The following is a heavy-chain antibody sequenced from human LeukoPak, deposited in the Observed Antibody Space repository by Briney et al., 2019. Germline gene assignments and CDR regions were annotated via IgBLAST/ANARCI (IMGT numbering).Heavy chain of an antibody. CDR3: ARGGYGDPRGNWFDP. Sequence: NPSQTLSLTCTVPGGSISSGGYYWSWIRQHPGKGLEWIGYIYYSGSTYYNPSLKSRVTISVDTSKNQFSLKLSSVTAADTAVYYCARGGYGDPRGNWFDPWGQGTLVTVSS. D-gene: IGHD4-17*01. J-gene: IGHJ5*02. CDR1: GGSISSGGYY. CDR2: IYYSGST. V-gene: IGHV4-31*03.